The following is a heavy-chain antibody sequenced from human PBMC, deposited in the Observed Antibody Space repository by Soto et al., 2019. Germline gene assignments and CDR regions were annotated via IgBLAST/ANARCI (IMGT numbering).Heavy chain of an antibody. CDR3: TKGTWLDI. CDR1: GFTFGSHD. J-gene: IGHJ3*02. V-gene: IGHV3-23*01. Sequence: EVQLLESGGGLEQPGGSLRLSCAASGFTFGSHDMSWVRQAPGKALEWVSAISVSGPGTYYADSVKGRFTTSRDISKNTLFLQMDSLRAEDTALYYCTKGTWLDIWGQGTMVTVSS. CDR2: ISVSGPGT. D-gene: IGHD6-19*01.